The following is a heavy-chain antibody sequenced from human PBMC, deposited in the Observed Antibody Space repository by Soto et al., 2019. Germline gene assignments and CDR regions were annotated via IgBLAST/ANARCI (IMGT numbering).Heavy chain of an antibody. CDR3: AKDPGDYYDSSGYYTPFDY. CDR2: ISGSGGGT. V-gene: IGHV3-23*01. J-gene: IGHJ4*02. Sequence: VGSLRLSCAASGFTFSSYAMSWVRQAPGKGLEWVSGISGSGGGTYYADSVKGRFTISRGIPKNTLYLQMNSLRAEDTAVYYCAKDPGDYYDSSGYYTPFDYWGQGTLVTVSS. CDR1: GFTFSSYA. D-gene: IGHD3-22*01.